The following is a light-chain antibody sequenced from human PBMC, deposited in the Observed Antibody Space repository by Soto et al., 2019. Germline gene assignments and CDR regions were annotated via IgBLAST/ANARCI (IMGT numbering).Light chain of an antibody. Sequence: IQLTQSPSSLSASVGDRVTISCRASPGIANFLAWYQQKPGKAPKLLIYGASTLHSGVPSRFSGSGSGTDFTLTISSLQPEDFATYYCQQLNSFPIPFGPGTKVDIK. J-gene: IGKJ3*01. CDR1: PGIANF. CDR2: GAS. CDR3: QQLNSFPIP. V-gene: IGKV1-9*01.